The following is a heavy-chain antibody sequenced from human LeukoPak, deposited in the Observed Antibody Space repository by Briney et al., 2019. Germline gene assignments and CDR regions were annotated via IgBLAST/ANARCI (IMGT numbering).Heavy chain of an antibody. D-gene: IGHD3-22*01. CDR3: ARDIPRGSGYYFDY. CDR1: GFSFSSYS. J-gene: IGHJ4*02. V-gene: IGHV3-21*01. Sequence: GGSLRLSCAASGFSFSSYSMNWVRQARGKGLEWVSSVSSSSSYISYADSVKGRFTISRDNAKKSLYLQMNSLRAEDTAVYYCARDIPRGSGYYFDYWGQGTLVTVSS. CDR2: VSSSSSYI.